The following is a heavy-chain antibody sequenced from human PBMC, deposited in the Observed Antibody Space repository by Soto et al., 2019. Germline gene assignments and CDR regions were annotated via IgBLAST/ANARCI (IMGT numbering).Heavy chain of an antibody. CDR2: ISGSGGST. CDR1: GFTTFSSYA. Sequence: VQLVESGGGVVQPGRSLRLSCAASGFTTFSSYAMSWVRQAPGKGLEWVSAISGSGGSTYYADSVKGRFTISRDNSKNTLDRQMNSLRAEDTAVYYCATAGGMSGKGYWGQGTLVTVSS. J-gene: IGHJ4*02. V-gene: IGHV3-23*04. CDR3: ATAGGMSGKGY. D-gene: IGHD3-16*01.